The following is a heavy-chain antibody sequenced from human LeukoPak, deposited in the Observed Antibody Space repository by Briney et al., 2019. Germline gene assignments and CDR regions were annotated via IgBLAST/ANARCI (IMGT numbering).Heavy chain of an antibody. V-gene: IGHV3-66*02. J-gene: IGHJ4*02. CDR2: IYSGGSI. CDR1: GFTVSSNY. D-gene: IGHD5-24*01. Sequence: GGSLRLSCAASGFTVSSNYMSWVRQAPGKGLEWVSVIYSGGSIYYADSVQGRFTISGDNSKNTLYLQMNSLRAEDTAVYYCARVSDGYSDYWGQGTLVTVSS. CDR3: ARVSDGYSDY.